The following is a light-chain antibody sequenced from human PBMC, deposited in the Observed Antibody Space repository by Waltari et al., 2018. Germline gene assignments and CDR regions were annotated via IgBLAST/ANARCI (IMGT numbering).Light chain of an antibody. V-gene: IGKV2-28*01. Sequence: DVVMTQSPLSLPVTPGEPASISCRSSQSLLYSNGYNYVNWYLQRPGQSPQLLIYLGSNRASGVPGRFSGSGSGTDFTLKISRVEAEDVAVYYCQQYYSSPLTFGGGTKVEIK. J-gene: IGKJ4*01. CDR1: QSLLYSNGYNY. CDR3: QQYYSSPLT. CDR2: LGS.